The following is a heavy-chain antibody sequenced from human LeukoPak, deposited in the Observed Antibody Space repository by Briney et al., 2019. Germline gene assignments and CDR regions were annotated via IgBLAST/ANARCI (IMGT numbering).Heavy chain of an antibody. CDR1: GGSISSGGYS. CDR2: IYHSGST. D-gene: IGHD3-3*01. V-gene: IGHV4-30-2*01. CDR3: ASLKPYYDFWSGYSHGWFDP. Sequence: SQTLSLTCAVSGGSISSGGYSWSWIRQPPGKGLEWIGYIYHSGSTYYNPSLKSRVTISVDRSKNQFSLKLSSVTAADTAVYYCASLKPYYDFWSGYSHGWFDPWGQGTLVTVSS. J-gene: IGHJ5*02.